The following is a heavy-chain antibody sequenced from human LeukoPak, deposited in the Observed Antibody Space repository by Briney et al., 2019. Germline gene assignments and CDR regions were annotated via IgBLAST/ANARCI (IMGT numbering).Heavy chain of an antibody. J-gene: IGHJ3*02. Sequence: PGGSLRLSCAASGYTFSSYAMHWVRQAPGEGLEWVAVISYDGSNKYYADSVKGRFTISRDNSKNTLYLQMNSLRAEDTAVYYCARVLGPSSPLYAFDIWGQGTMVTVSS. CDR2: ISYDGSNK. CDR3: ARVLGPSSPLYAFDI. V-gene: IGHV3-30-3*01. CDR1: GYTFSSYA. D-gene: IGHD3-16*01.